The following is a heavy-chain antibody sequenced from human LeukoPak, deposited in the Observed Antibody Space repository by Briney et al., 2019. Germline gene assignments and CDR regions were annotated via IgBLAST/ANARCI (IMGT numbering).Heavy chain of an antibody. CDR1: GFTCSGYE. D-gene: IGHD6-13*01. Sequence: GGSLRLSCAASGFTCSGYEMNWVRQAPGKGLEWVSYISSSGSTIYYADSVKGRFTISRDNSKNTLYLQMNSLRAEDTAVYYCARDLTQAAAGTVYWGQGTLVTVSS. J-gene: IGHJ4*02. CDR2: ISSSGSTI. CDR3: ARDLTQAAAGTVY. V-gene: IGHV3-48*03.